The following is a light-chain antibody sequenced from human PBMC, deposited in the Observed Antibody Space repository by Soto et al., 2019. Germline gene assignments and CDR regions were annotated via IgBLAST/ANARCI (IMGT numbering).Light chain of an antibody. CDR2: GAS. Sequence: EIVLTQSPGTLSLSPGERATLSCRASQRVSSSYLAWYQQKPGQAPRLLIYGASSRATGIPDRFSGSGSGTDFNLTISRLEPEDYAVYDCQHYGSLVLTFGGGTKVEIK. CDR3: QHYGSLVLT. V-gene: IGKV3-20*01. CDR1: QRVSSSY. J-gene: IGKJ4*01.